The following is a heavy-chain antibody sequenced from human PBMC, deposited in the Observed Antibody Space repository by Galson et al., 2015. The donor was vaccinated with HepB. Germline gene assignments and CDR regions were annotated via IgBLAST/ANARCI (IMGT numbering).Heavy chain of an antibody. J-gene: IGHJ5*02. D-gene: IGHD3-10*01. CDR3: ATCPRFGSGRYWFDP. V-gene: IGHV1-24*01. Sequence: SVKVSCKVSGYTLTELSMHWVRQAPGKGLEWMGGFDPEDGETIYAQKFQGRVTMTEDTSTDTAYMELSSLRSEDTAVYYCATCPRFGSGRYWFDPWGQGTLVTVSS. CDR1: GYTLTELS. CDR2: FDPEDGET.